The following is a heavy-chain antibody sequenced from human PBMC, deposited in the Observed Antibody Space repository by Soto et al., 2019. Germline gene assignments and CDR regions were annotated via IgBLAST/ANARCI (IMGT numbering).Heavy chain of an antibody. CDR3: ANPLCSSGSCYYFDY. J-gene: IGHJ4*02. CDR1: GFTFSSYA. CDR2: ISGSGGST. Sequence: GGSLRLSCAASGFTFSSYAMSWVRQAPGKGLEWVSAISGSGGSTYYADSVKGGFTISRYNSKNTLYLQMNSLRAEDTAVYYCANPLCSSGSCYYFDYWGQGTLVTVSS. D-gene: IGHD2-15*01. V-gene: IGHV3-23*01.